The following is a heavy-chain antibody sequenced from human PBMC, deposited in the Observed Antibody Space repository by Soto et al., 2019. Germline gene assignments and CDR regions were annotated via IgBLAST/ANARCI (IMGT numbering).Heavy chain of an antibody. CDR2: INPNSGGT. Sequence: GASVKVSCKASGYTFTGYYMHWVRQAPGQGLEWMGWINPNSGGTNYAQKFQGRVTITTDTSTSIVFMELSSLRSEETAVYFCARDTSRRQIYHGMDVWGQGTTVTVSS. D-gene: IGHD1-1*01. CDR3: ARDTSRRQIYHGMDV. CDR1: GYTFTGYY. V-gene: IGHV1-2*02. J-gene: IGHJ6*02.